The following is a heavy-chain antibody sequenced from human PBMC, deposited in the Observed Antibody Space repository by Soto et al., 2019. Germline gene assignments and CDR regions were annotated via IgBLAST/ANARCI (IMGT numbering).Heavy chain of an antibody. V-gene: IGHV3-15*07. CDR3: TTANYGSGSHREL. CDR1: GFTFSNAW. D-gene: IGHD3-10*01. CDR2: IKSKTDGGTT. Sequence: EVQLVESGGGLVKPGGSLRLSCAASGFTFSNAWMNWVRQAPGKGLEWVGRIKSKTDGGTTDYAAPVKGRFTISRDDSKNTLYLQMNSLKTEDTAVYYCTTANYGSGSHRELWGQGTLVTVSS. J-gene: IGHJ4*02.